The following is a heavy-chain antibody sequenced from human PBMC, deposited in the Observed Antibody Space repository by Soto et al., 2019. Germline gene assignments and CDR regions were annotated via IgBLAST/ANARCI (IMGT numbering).Heavy chain of an antibody. Sequence: QVQLQESGPGLVKPSETLSLTCTVSGGSISSDSWSWIRQSPGKALEWIGYSYYNWVTKYNPSLTRRVTISVDTYQNQFSLRLTSVTAADTAVYYCARRSRSSSGWYFLDYWGQGTLVTVSS. CDR3: ARRSRSSSGWYFLDY. V-gene: IGHV4-59*01. D-gene: IGHD6-19*01. J-gene: IGHJ4*02. CDR1: GGSISSDS. CDR2: SYYNWVT.